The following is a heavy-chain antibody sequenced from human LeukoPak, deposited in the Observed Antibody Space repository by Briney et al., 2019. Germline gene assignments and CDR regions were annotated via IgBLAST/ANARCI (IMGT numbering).Heavy chain of an antibody. D-gene: IGHD3-10*01. J-gene: IGHJ4*02. CDR1: GGSFSNYY. Sequence: PSETLSLTCAVYGGSFSNYYWSWIRQPPGKGLEWIGEINHSGSTNYNPSLKSRVTMSVDTSKNQFSLNLSSVTAADTAVYYCAKVAKYYYGSETYFFFEDWGQGTLVTVSS. V-gene: IGHV4-34*01. CDR3: AKVAKYYYGSETYFFFED. CDR2: INHSGST.